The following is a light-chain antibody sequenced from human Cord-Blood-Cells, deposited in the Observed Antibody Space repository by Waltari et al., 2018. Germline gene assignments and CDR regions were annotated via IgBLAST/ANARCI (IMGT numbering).Light chain of an antibody. CDR3: QQYNNWPPLP. V-gene: IGKV3-15*01. CDR2: GAA. CDR1: QSVSSH. Sequence: EIVMTPSPAPLSVSPGERATLSCRASQSVSSHLAWNQQKPGKAPRLLIDGAATSATGIPARFSGSGSGAEVTLTISSLESEGFAVYYCQQYNNWPPLPFGGGTKVEIK. J-gene: IGKJ4*01.